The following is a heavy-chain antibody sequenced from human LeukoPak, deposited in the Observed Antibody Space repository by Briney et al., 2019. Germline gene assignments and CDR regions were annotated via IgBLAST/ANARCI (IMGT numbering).Heavy chain of an antibody. D-gene: IGHD4-17*01. CDR1: GYSFTSYW. CDR3: ARRDDSEVTTFFFDY. CDR2: VYPGDSDT. V-gene: IGHV5-51*01. J-gene: IGHJ4*02. Sequence: GESLKISCKGSGYSFTSYWIGWVRQMPGKGLEWMGIVYPGDSDTRYSPSFQGQVTISADKSISTAYLQWSSLKASDTAMYYCARRDDSEVTTFFFDYWGQGTLVTVSS.